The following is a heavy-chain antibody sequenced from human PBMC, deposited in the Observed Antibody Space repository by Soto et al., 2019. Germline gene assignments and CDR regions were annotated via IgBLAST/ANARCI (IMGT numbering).Heavy chain of an antibody. CDR1: GGTFSNYA. D-gene: IGHD3-22*01. Sequence: GASVKVSCEASGGTFSNYAMNWVRQAPGQGLEWMGEIIPILGTANYAQRFQGRVTITADESTSTAYMELSSLRSEDKALYYCARSNRDYYDNSGYYYFDYWGQGAMVTV. CDR3: ARSNRDYYDNSGYYYFDY. CDR2: IIPILGTA. V-gene: IGHV1-69*13. J-gene: IGHJ4*02.